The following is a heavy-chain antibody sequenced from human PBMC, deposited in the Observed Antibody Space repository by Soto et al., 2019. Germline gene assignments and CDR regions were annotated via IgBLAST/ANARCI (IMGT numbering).Heavy chain of an antibody. CDR1: GGPFSGYY. CDR3: ARDKSTGLFDY. J-gene: IGHJ4*02. CDR2: INHSGST. Sequence: PSETLSLTCADYGGPFSGYYWTCICHPPGTGLEWIGEINHSGSTNYNPSLKSQVTISVDTSKNQFSLKLTSVTAADTAVYYCARDKSTGLFDYWGQGTLVTVSS. V-gene: IGHV4-34*01. D-gene: IGHD2-8*02.